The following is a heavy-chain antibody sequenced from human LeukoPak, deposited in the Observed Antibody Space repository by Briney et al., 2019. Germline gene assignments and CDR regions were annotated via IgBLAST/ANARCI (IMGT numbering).Heavy chain of an antibody. CDR1: GFTFSSYA. V-gene: IGHV3-21*05. CDR3: AGYSARATTYYFDY. CDR2: ISSSSSYT. Sequence: GRSLRLSCAASGFTFSSYAMHWVRQAPGKGLEWVSYISSSSSYTNYADSVKGRFTISRDNAKNSLYLQMNSLRAEDTAVYYCAGYSARATTYYFDYWGQGTLVTVSS. D-gene: IGHD5-12*01. J-gene: IGHJ4*02.